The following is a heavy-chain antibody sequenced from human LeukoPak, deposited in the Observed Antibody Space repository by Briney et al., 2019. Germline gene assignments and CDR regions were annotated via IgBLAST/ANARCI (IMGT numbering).Heavy chain of an antibody. CDR3: AKGGYDNRGYYYCFDY. J-gene: IGHJ4*02. Sequence: GESLRLSCAASGFTFSNYAMSWVRQAPGRGLEGISVISGSGDSTYHADSVKGLFTISRDNSENTQYLQMNSLTVEDTAVYYCAKGGYDNRGYYYCFDYWGQGTVVTVSS. V-gene: IGHV3-23*01. D-gene: IGHD3-22*01. CDR2: ISGSGDST. CDR1: GFTFSNYA.